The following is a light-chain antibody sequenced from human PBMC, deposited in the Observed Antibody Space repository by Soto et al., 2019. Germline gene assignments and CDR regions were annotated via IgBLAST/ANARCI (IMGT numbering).Light chain of an antibody. CDR2: GAS. CDR1: QSVSST. CDR3: QQYNNWPRLT. Sequence: DIVMTKSPATLSVSPGERATLSCRASQSVSSTLAWYQQKPGQAPRLLIYGASTRTTGIPARFSGSGSGTEFTLTISSLQSEDFAVYYFQQYNNWPRLTFGGGTKVEIK. V-gene: IGKV3-15*01. J-gene: IGKJ4*01.